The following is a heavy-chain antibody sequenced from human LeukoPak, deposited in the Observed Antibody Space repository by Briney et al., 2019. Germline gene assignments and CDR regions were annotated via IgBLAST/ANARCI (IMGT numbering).Heavy chain of an antibody. Sequence: ASVKVSCKASGYSFTSYYMHWVRQAPGQGLEWMGIINPSGGSTSYAQKFQGRVTMTRDMSTSTVYMELSSLRSEDTAVYYCARVSGWYLEYWGQGTLVTVSS. CDR3: ARVSGWYLEY. J-gene: IGHJ4*02. D-gene: IGHD6-19*01. V-gene: IGHV1-46*01. CDR1: GYSFTSYY. CDR2: INPSGGST.